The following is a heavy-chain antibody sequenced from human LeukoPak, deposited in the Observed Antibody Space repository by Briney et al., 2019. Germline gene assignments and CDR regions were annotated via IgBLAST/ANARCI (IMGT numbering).Heavy chain of an antibody. CDR3: ARRGYYDNSGHPYYYYMDV. V-gene: IGHV3-7*01. CDR1: GFTFSSYW. J-gene: IGHJ6*03. D-gene: IGHD3-22*01. CDR2: IKQDGSEK. Sequence: GGSLRLSCAASGFTFSSYWMSWVRQAPGKGLEWVANIKQDGSEKYYVDSVKGRFTISRDNAKNSLYLQMNSLRAEDTAIYYCARRGYYDNSGHPYYYYMDVWGKGTTVTVSS.